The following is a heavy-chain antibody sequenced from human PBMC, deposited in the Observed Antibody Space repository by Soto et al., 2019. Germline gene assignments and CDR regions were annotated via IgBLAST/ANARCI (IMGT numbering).Heavy chain of an antibody. D-gene: IGHD3-22*01. V-gene: IGHV4-30-2*01. CDR1: CDSISSCGYS. Sequence: TLARTFPVSCDSISSCGYSWSWIRQPPQKGLEWIGYIYHTGSTSYSPSLKSRVTISVDKSKNQFSLILNSVTAADTAIYYCARAHYGPSGYYFDSWGQGTLVTVSS. J-gene: IGHJ4*02. CDR3: ARAHYGPSGYYFDS. CDR2: IYHTGST.